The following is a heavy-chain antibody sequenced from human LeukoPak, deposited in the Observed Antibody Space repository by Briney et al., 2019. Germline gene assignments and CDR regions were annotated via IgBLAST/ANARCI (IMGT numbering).Heavy chain of an antibody. J-gene: IGHJ4*02. V-gene: IGHV1-2*06. Sequence: ASVKVSCKASGYTFTSYYMHWVRQAPGQGLEWMGRINPNSGGTNYAQKFQGRVTMTRDTSISTAYMELSRLRSDDTAVYYCARSRYCSSTSCYNFDYWGQGTLVTVSS. CDR2: INPNSGGT. CDR1: GYTFTSYY. CDR3: ARSRYCSSTSCYNFDY. D-gene: IGHD2-2*02.